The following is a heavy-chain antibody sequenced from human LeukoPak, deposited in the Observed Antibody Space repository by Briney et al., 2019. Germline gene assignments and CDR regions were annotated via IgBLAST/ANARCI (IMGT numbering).Heavy chain of an antibody. Sequence: ASVKVSCKASGYTFTGYDINWVRQAPGQGLEWMGWINPNSGGTNYAQKFQGWVTMTRDTSISTAYMELSRLRSDDTAVYYCARDKEGLGIVGAPGGMDVWGQGITVTVSS. V-gene: IGHV1-2*04. D-gene: IGHD1-26*01. J-gene: IGHJ6*02. CDR2: INPNSGGT. CDR3: ARDKEGLGIVGAPGGMDV. CDR1: GYTFTGYD.